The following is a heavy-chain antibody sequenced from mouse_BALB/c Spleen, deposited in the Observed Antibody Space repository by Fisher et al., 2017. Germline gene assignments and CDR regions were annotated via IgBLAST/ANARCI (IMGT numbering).Heavy chain of an antibody. CDR3: ARRYYYFDV. V-gene: IGHV1-69*02. Sequence: KFKGKATLTADKSSSTAYMQLSSLTSEDTAVYYCARRYYYFDVWGAGTTVTVSS. D-gene: IGHD1-1*02. J-gene: IGHJ1*01.